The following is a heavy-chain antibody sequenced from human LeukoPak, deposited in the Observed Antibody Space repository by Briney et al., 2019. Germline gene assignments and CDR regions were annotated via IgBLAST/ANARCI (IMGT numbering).Heavy chain of an antibody. V-gene: IGHV3-49*04. CDR3: TRDRRYDYVWGSYRYGGAFDI. CDR2: IRSKAYGGTT. Sequence: GGSLRLSCAASGFTFSSYAMSWVRQAPGKGLEWVGFIRSKAYGGTTEYAASVKGRFTISRDDSKSIAYLQMNSLKTEDTAVYYCTRDRRYDYVWGSYRYGGAFDIWGQGTMVTVSS. J-gene: IGHJ3*02. D-gene: IGHD3-16*02. CDR1: GFTFSSYA.